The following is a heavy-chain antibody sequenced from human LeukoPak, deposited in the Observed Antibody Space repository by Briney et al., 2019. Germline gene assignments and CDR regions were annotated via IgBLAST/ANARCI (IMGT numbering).Heavy chain of an antibody. CDR3: AREIFSIVATIPYFDY. CDR2: IYYSGST. D-gene: IGHD5-12*01. Sequence: SETLSLTCTVSGGSISSSSYYWGWIRQPPGKGLEWIGSIYYSGSTYYNPSLKSRVTISVDTSKNQFSLKLSSVTAADTAVYYCAREIFSIVATIPYFDYWGQGTLVTVSS. V-gene: IGHV4-39*07. J-gene: IGHJ4*02. CDR1: GGSISSSSYY.